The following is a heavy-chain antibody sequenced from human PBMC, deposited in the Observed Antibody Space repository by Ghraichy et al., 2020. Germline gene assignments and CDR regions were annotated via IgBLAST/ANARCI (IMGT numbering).Heavy chain of an antibody. D-gene: IGHD3/OR15-3a*01. CDR3: ARDQDVWTGLYRRVLDY. J-gene: IGHJ4*01. Sequence: ASVKVSCKASGYTFTNYVINWVRQAPGQGLEWMGWINTNTGNPTYAQAFTGRVALTLDTSTTTAYLQISSLKAEDTAVYYCARDQDVWTGLYRRVLDYWGQGIMVTVSS. CDR1: GYTFTNYV. CDR2: INTNTGNP. V-gene: IGHV7-4-1*02.